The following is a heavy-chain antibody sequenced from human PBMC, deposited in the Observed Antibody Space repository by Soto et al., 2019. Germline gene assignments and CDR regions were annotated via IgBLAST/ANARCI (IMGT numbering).Heavy chain of an antibody. V-gene: IGHV1-69*01. J-gene: IGHJ4*02. CDR3: AVDSNRGYSYGYAYFDY. CDR1: GGTFSSYA. Sequence: QVQLVQSGAEVKKPGSSVKVSCKASGGTFSSYAISWVRPAPGQGLEWMGGIIPIFGTANYAQKFQGRVTITADESTSTAYMELSSLRSEDTAVYYCAVDSNRGYSYGYAYFDYWGQGTLVTVSS. CDR2: IIPIFGTA. D-gene: IGHD5-18*01.